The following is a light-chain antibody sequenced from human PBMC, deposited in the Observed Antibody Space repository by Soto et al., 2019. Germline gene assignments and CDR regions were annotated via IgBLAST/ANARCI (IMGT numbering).Light chain of an antibody. J-gene: IGKJ2*01. CDR3: QQNENLPYP. V-gene: IGKV1-33*01. CDR2: DIS. Sequence: DIQLTQSASSLSASVGDRVTITCQASQVITNYLNWYQQKPGKAPKLLIYDISTLEIGVPSRFSGSGSGTDFTFTISGLQPEDIATYFCQQNENLPYPFGQGTKLEI. CDR1: QVITNY.